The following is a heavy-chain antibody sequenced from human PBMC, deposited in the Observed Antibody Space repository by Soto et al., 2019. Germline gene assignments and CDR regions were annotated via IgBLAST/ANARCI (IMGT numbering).Heavy chain of an antibody. CDR1: GFTFSSYG. CDR2: IWYDGSNK. Sequence: HPGGSLRLSCAASGFTFSSYGMHWVRQAPGKGLEWVAVIWYDGSNKYYADSVKGRFTISRDNSKNTLYLQMNSLRAEDTAVYYCARDAYYDILTGPDYWGQGTLVTVSS. V-gene: IGHV3-33*01. J-gene: IGHJ4*02. CDR3: ARDAYYDILTGPDY. D-gene: IGHD3-9*01.